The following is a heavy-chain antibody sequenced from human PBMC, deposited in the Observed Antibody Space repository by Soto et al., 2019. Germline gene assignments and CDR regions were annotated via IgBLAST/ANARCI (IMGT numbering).Heavy chain of an antibody. CDR2: ISAYNGNT. D-gene: IGHD6-13*01. CDR1: GYTFTSYG. CDR3: ARDLEDVAAAGYYYYGMDV. V-gene: IGHV1-18*01. Sequence: ASVKLSCKACGYTFTSYGISWVRQAPKQGLEWMGWISAYNGNTNYAQKLQGRVTMTTDTSTSTAYMELRSLRSDDTAVYYCARDLEDVAAAGYYYYGMDVWGQGTTVTVSS. J-gene: IGHJ6*02.